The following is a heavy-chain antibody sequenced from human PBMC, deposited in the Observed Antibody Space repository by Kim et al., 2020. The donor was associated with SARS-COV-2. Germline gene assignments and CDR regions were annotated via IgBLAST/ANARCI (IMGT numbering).Heavy chain of an antibody. V-gene: IGHV3-66*01. CDR2: IYAGGAT. Sequence: GGSLRLSCATSGITVSSSYMTWVRQAPGKGLEWVSIIYAGGATYYADSVKGRYTISRDTSKNTLYLQMTRVKAEDSAVYYCVGATGSSYCDYWGQGPLVTVSS. CDR1: GITVSSSY. D-gene: IGHD1-26*01. J-gene: IGHJ4*02. CDR3: VGATGSSYCDY.